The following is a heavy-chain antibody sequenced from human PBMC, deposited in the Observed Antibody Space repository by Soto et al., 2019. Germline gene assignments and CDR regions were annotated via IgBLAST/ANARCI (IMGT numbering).Heavy chain of an antibody. CDR3: ARVVVQRPFYNWFDP. D-gene: IGHD2-21*01. CDR2: IYYSGST. CDR1: GGSITSGDYY. Sequence: SETLSLTCIVSGGSITSGDYYWSWIRQPPGKGLEWIGHIYYSGSTYYNPSLKSRVTISVDKSKNQFSLKLNSVTAADTAVYYCARVVVQRPFYNWFDPWGQGTLVTVSS. V-gene: IGHV4-30-4*01. J-gene: IGHJ5*02.